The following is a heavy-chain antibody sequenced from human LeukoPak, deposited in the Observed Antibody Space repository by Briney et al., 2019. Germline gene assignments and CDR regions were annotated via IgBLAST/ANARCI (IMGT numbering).Heavy chain of an antibody. Sequence: GGSLRLSCAASGFTFSSYVIHWVRQAPGKGLEWVALIWHDGSNKYYGDSVKDRFTISRDNSKNTLYLQMDSLRDEDTAVYYCARDRGHTYGHPLDCWGQGTLVTVSS. D-gene: IGHD5-18*01. CDR3: ARDRGHTYGHPLDC. CDR2: IWHDGSNK. J-gene: IGHJ4*02. V-gene: IGHV3-33*08. CDR1: GFTFSSYV.